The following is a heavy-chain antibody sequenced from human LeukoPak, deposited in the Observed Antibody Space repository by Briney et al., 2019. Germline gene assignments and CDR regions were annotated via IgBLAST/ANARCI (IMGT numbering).Heavy chain of an antibody. J-gene: IGHJ4*02. V-gene: IGHV3-30*03. D-gene: IGHD6-13*01. CDR2: ISYDGSNK. CDR3: ARDGVGSSWTTLDS. CDR1: GFTFSSYG. Sequence: GGSLRLSCAASGFTFSSYGMHWVRQAPGKGLEWVAVISYDGSNKHYADSVKGRFTVSRDNSKNTLYLQMDSLRAEDTAVYYCARDGVGSSWTTLDSWGQGTLVTVSS.